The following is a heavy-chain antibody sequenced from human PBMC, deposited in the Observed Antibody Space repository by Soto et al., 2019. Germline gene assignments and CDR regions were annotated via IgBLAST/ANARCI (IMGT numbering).Heavy chain of an antibody. V-gene: IGHV4-31*03. D-gene: IGHD5-12*01. CDR2: IYYSGST. Sequence: SETLSLTCTVSGGSMSSSNWWSWIRQHPGKGLEWIGYIYYSGSTYYNPSLKSRVTISVDTSKNQFSLKLSSVTAADTAVYYCAAGGGLPRYYWGQGTLVTVSS. CDR3: AAGGGLPRYY. J-gene: IGHJ4*02. CDR1: GGSMSSSNW.